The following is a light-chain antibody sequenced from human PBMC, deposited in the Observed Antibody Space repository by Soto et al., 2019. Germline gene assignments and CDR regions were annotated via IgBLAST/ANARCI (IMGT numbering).Light chain of an antibody. Sequence: DIVLTQTPLSLPVTPGEPASISCRSSQSLFNSGDGNTYLDWYVQKPGQSPHLLIYALSYRASGVPARFSGGGSGTDFTLKISRVEADDVGMYYCMQRMEYPGTFGPGTKVDLK. V-gene: IGKV2-40*01. CDR2: ALS. CDR1: QSLFNSGDGNTY. J-gene: IGKJ3*01. CDR3: MQRMEYPGT.